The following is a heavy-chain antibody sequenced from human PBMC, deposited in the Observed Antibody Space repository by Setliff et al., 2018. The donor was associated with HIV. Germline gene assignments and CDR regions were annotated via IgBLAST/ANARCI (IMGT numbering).Heavy chain of an antibody. D-gene: IGHD3-3*01. J-gene: IGHJ5*01. CDR3: AGGFWGGPLFDP. CDR1: GDSIRSRSFY. V-gene: IGHV4-39*01. CDR2: IYYVGST. Sequence: LSLTCNVSGDSIRSRSFYWAWIRQPPGERPEWIGTIYYVGSTYYNPYLKSRASIFVDTSKNQFSLKLYSVTAADTAVYYCAGGFWGGPLFDPWGRGTLVTAPQ.